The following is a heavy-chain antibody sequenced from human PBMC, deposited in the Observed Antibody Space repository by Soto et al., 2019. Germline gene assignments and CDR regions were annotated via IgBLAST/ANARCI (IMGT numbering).Heavy chain of an antibody. V-gene: IGHV5-51*01. CDR2: IYPGDSDT. D-gene: IGHD3-9*01. CDR1: GYTFTDYW. J-gene: IGHJ6*02. Sequence: PGESLKISCKGSGYTFTDYWIGWVRQLPGKGLEWMGIIYPGDSDTRYSPSFQGHVTITVDKSTSTAYLQWNTLKASDTAVYYCAKDGTIHPVYYYYGMDVWGQGTTVTVSS. CDR3: AKDGTIHPVYYYYGMDV.